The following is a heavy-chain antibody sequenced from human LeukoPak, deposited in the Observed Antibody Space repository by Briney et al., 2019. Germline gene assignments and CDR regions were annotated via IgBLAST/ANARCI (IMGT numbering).Heavy chain of an antibody. D-gene: IGHD6-13*01. Sequence: GGPLRLSCAASGFTFSNAWMSWVRQAPGKGLEWVGRIKSKTDGGTTDYAAPVKGRFTISRDDSKNTLYLHMNSLKTEDTAVYYCTTDRGEGSSSWFREDYYGMDVWGQGTTVTVSS. CDR2: IKSKTDGGTT. CDR3: TTDRGEGSSSWFREDYYGMDV. J-gene: IGHJ6*02. V-gene: IGHV3-15*01. CDR1: GFTFSNAW.